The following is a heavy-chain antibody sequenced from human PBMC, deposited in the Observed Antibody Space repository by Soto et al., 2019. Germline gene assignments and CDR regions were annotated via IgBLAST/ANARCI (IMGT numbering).Heavy chain of an antibody. CDR2: INHSGST. D-gene: IGHD4-17*01. V-gene: IGHV4-34*01. CDR1: GGSFSGYY. Sequence: SETLSLTCAVYGGSFSGYYWSWIRQPPGKGLEWIGEINHSGSTNYNPSLKSRVTISVDTSKNQFSLKLSSVTAADTAVYYCAGDPTVTTSPYSYRGQGTLVTVSS. J-gene: IGHJ4*02. CDR3: AGDPTVTTSPYSY.